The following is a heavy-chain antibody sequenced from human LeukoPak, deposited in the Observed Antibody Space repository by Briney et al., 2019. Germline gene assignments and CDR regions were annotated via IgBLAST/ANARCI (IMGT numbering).Heavy chain of an antibody. CDR3: ARFEVAAAAFDY. CDR2: IYYSGST. D-gene: IGHD6-13*01. J-gene: IGHJ4*02. CDR1: GGSISSYY. V-gene: IGHV4-59*01. Sequence: SETLSLTCTVSGGSISSYYWSWIRQPPGKGLEWIGYIYYSGSTNYNPSLKSRVTISVDTSKNQFSLKLSSVTAADTAVYYCARFEVAAAAFDYWGQGTLVTVSS.